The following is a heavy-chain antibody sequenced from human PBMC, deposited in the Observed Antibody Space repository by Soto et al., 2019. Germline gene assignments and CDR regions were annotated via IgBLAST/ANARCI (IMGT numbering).Heavy chain of an antibody. V-gene: IGHV4-31*03. CDR3: AREVVEMATIFAFDI. CDR1: GGSISSGGYY. D-gene: IGHD5-12*01. J-gene: IGHJ3*02. Sequence: SETLSLTCTVSGGSISSGGYYWSWIRQHPGKGLEWIGYIYYSGSTYYNPSLKSRVTISVDTSKNQLSLKLSSVTAADTAVYYCAREVVEMATIFAFDIWGQGTMVTVSS. CDR2: IYYSGST.